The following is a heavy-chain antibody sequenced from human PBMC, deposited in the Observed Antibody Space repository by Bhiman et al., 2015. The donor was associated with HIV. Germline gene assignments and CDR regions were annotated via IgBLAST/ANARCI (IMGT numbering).Heavy chain of an antibody. V-gene: IGHV3-30*03. CDR2: TSYDGSNK. Sequence: QVQLVESGGGVVQPGRSLRLSCAASGFSFSSYAMHWVRQSPGKGLEWVAVTSYDGSNKYYADSVKGRFTISRDNSKNMVYLQMNSLRAEDTAVYYCARERAVAGYYYGMDVWGQGITVTVSS. D-gene: IGHD6-19*01. CDR1: GFSFSSYA. J-gene: IGHJ6*02. CDR3: ARERAVAGYYYGMDV.